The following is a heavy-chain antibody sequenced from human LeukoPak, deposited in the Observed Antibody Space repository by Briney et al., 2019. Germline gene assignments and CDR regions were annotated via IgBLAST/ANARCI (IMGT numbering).Heavy chain of an antibody. V-gene: IGHV1-46*01. CDR2: INPTGGTA. J-gene: IGHJ6*02. CDR1: GYSFINYY. CDR3: ARETPQGIDV. Sequence: ASVKVSCKASGYSFINYYVHWVRQAPGQGPEWMGIINPTGGTATYAQKFQGRVTMTGDTSTSTLYMELSSLRSEDTAVYYCARETPQGIDVWGQGTTVTVSS.